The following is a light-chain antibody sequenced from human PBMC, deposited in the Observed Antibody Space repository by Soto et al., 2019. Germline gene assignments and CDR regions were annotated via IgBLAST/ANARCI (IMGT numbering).Light chain of an antibody. CDR3: QQRRNWPDI. V-gene: IGKV3-11*01. J-gene: IGKJ4*01. CDR1: QSVGRY. Sequence: EIVLTQSPATLSLSPGERATLSCRASQSVGRYLAWYQQKPGQAPSLLIDDASNRATGVPARFSGSGSGTDFTLTISSLEPEDFAVYYCQQRRNWPDIFGGGTKVEIK. CDR2: DAS.